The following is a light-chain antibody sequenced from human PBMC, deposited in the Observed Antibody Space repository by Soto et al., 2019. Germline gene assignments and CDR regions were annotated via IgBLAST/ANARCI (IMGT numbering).Light chain of an antibody. V-gene: IGKV1-5*03. Sequence: DIQMTQSPSSLSASVGDRVIITCRASQSINSWLAWYQQKPGKAPKLLIYKASTLESGVPSRFSGSGSGTEFTLTISGLLPDELGTYYCQKYSSFWTFGPGNKVEIK. CDR3: QKYSSFWT. CDR2: KAS. CDR1: QSINSW. J-gene: IGKJ1*01.